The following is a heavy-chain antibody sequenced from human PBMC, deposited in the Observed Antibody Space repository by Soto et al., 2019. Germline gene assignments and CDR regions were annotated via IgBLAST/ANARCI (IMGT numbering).Heavy chain of an antibody. V-gene: IGHV1-69*13. Sequence: GASVKVSCRASGGTFSSYAINWVRQAPGQGRVRQAPGQGLEWMGGIIPIFGTANYAQKFQGRVTITADESTSTAYMELSSLRSEDTAVYYCARGELGSGSYYHYYYYGMDVWGQGTTVTVSS. CDR1: GGTFSSYA. CDR2: IIPIFGTA. J-gene: IGHJ6*02. D-gene: IGHD3-10*01. CDR3: ARGELGSGSYYHYYYYGMDV.